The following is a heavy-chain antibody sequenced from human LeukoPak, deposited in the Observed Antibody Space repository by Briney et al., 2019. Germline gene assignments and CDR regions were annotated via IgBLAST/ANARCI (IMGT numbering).Heavy chain of an antibody. CDR3: ARDVPIFGVVIIRYYYYGMDV. CDR2: ISYDGSNK. D-gene: IGHD3-3*01. Sequence: GSLRLSCAASGFTFSSYAMHWVRQAPGKGLEWVAVISYDGSNKYYADSVKGRFTISRDNAKNSLYLQMNSLRAEDTAVYYCARDVPIFGVVIIRYYYYGMDVWGQGTTVTVSS. CDR1: GFTFSSYA. V-gene: IGHV3-30-3*01. J-gene: IGHJ6*02.